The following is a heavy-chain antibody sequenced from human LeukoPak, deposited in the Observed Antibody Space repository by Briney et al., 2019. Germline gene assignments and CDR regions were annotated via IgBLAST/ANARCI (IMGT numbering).Heavy chain of an antibody. D-gene: IGHD1-1*01. CDR3: ASRVDTTLV. Sequence: GGSLRLSCAASGFTVYSDAMSWVRQAPGKGLEWVSAIRGSGVATFYADSVKGRFTISRDNSRNTLYLQMNSLRAEDTAVYFCASRVDTTLVWGQGTLVTVSS. V-gene: IGHV3-23*01. CDR1: GFTVYSDA. CDR2: IRGSGVAT. J-gene: IGHJ4*02.